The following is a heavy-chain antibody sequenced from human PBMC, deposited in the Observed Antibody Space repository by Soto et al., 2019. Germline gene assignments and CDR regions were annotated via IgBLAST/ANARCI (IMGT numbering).Heavy chain of an antibody. J-gene: IGHJ4*02. CDR1: GFTFSNYA. V-gene: IGHV3-23*01. Sequence: GGSLRLSCAASGFTFSNYAMNWVRQAPGKGLDWVSTISGSGGGTYYADSVKGRFTISRDNSKNTLFLQMNSLRAEDTAVYYCAKGEGGMNYFDSWGLGTLVTVSS. CDR3: AKGEGGMNYFDS. CDR2: ISGSGGGT. D-gene: IGHD3-16*01.